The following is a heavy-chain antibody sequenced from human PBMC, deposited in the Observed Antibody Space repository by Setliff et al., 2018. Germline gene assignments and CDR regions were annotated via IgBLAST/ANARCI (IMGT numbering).Heavy chain of an antibody. CDR2: IRGRTDNYAT. Sequence: GGSLRLSCAASGFSFSGSAVYWVRQASVKGLEWIGRIRGRTDNYATAYAASVRGRFTISRDDSKNMAYLQMNSLKIEDTAVYYCSAVLNGDYFDYWGQGTLVTVSS. D-gene: IGHD4-17*01. J-gene: IGHJ4*02. CDR1: GFSFSGSA. CDR3: SAVLNGDYFDY. V-gene: IGHV3-73*01.